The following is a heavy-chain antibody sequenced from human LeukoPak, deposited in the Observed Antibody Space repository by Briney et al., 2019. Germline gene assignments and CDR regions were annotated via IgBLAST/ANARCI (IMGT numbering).Heavy chain of an antibody. CDR2: MNPNSGNT. V-gene: IGHV1-8*01. CDR3: ARGRLYYYGSGSYKVDP. Sequence: ASVRVSCKASGNTFSNYDINWVRQATGQGLEWMGWMNPNSGNTGYAQKFQGRVTMTRNTSISTAYMELSSRRSEDTAVYYCARGRLYYYGSGSYKVDPWGQGTLVTVSS. CDR1: GNTFSNYD. J-gene: IGHJ5*02. D-gene: IGHD3-10*01.